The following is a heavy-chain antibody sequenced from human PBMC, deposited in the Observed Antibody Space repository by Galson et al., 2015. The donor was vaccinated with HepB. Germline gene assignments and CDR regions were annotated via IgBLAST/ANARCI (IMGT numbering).Heavy chain of an antibody. CDR3: ASAQYSSRLFTTPSRGAFDI. V-gene: IGHV1-46*01. CDR1: GYTFTSYY. CDR2: INPSGGST. Sequence: SVKVSCKASGYTFTSYYMHWVRQAPGQGLEWMGIINPSGGSTSYAQKFQGRVTITRDTSTSTGYMELSSLRSEDTAVYYCASAQYSSRLFTTPSRGAFDIWGQGTMVTVSS. D-gene: IGHD6-13*01. J-gene: IGHJ3*02.